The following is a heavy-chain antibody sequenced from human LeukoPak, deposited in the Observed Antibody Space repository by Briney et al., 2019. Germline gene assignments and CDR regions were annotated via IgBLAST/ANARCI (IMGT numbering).Heavy chain of an antibody. D-gene: IGHD2/OR15-2a*01. CDR1: GGSISSYY. Sequence: SETLSLTCTVSGGSISSYYWSWIRQPAGKGLERIGRIYSSGSTNYNPSLKSRVTISVDTSNSQSSLTLSSVTAADTAVYSCPRGASNIYYYYIDVWGKGTPVTVSS. CDR3: PRGASNIYYYYIDV. J-gene: IGHJ6*03. CDR2: IYSSGST. V-gene: IGHV4-4*07.